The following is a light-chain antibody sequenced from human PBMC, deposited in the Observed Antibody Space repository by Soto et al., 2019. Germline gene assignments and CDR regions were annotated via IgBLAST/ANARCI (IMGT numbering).Light chain of an antibody. V-gene: IGLV4-69*01. CDR2: LNSDGSH. CDR3: QTWGSGIVV. CDR1: SGHSNYA. Sequence: QLVLTQSPSASASLGASVKLTCTLSSGHSNYAIAWHQQQSEKGPRYLMKLNSDGSHSKGDGIPDRFSGSSSGAERYLTXXXXXXXXXADYYCQTWGSGIVVFGGGTKLTV. J-gene: IGLJ2*01.